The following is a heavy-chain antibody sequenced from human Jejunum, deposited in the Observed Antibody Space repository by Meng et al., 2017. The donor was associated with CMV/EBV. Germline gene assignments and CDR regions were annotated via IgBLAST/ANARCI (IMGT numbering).Heavy chain of an antibody. J-gene: IGHJ5*02. CDR1: SIRTYW. D-gene: IGHD3-10*01. CDR3: ARDSYHYGSSTYNWFDP. V-gene: IGHV4-59*01. Sequence: SIRTYWWSWIRQSPGKGLEWLGYIHHSGTTNHNPSLRSRVIMSVDTSNNQFSLKLTSVTAADTAVYYCARDSYHYGSSTYNWFDPWGQGILVTVSS. CDR2: IHHSGTT.